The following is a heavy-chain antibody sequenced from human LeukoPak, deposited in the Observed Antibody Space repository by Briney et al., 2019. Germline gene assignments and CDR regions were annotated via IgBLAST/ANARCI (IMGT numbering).Heavy chain of an antibody. V-gene: IGHV1-69*04. Sequence: ASVKVSCKASGGTFSSYAISWVRQAPGQGLEWMGRIIPILGIANYAQKFQGRVTITADKSTSTAYMELSSLRSEDTAVYYCARDLGEGSYSSGKEGSCWGQGTLVIVSS. J-gene: IGHJ4*02. CDR2: IIPILGIA. CDR1: GGTFSSYA. CDR3: ARDLGEGSYSSGKEGSC. D-gene: IGHD6-19*01.